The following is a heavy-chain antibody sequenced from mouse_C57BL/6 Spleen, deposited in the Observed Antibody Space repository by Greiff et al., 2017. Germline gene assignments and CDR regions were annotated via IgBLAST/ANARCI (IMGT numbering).Heavy chain of an antibody. J-gene: IGHJ4*01. CDR3: ARFDGYEYYYAMDY. Sequence: VQLQQSGPELVKPGASVKISCKASGYTFTDYYMNWVKQSHGKSLEWIGDINPNNGGTSYNQKFKGKATLTVDKSSSTAYMELRSLTSEDSAVYYCARFDGYEYYYAMDYWGQGTSVTVSS. D-gene: IGHD2-2*01. CDR2: INPNNGGT. V-gene: IGHV1-26*01. CDR1: GYTFTDYY.